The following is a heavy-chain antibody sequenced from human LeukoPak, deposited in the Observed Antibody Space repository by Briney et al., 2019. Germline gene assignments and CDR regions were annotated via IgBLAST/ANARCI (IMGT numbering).Heavy chain of an antibody. CDR3: ARGRVRGYCSSTCCYYYHGMDV. J-gene: IGHJ6*02. Sequence: SETLSLTCAVYGGSFSGYYWSWIRQPPGKGLEWIGEINHSGSTNYNPSLKSRGTISVDTSKNQFSLKLRSVTAADTAVYYCARGRVRGYCSSTCCYYYHGMDVGSQETTVTV. CDR2: INHSGST. CDR1: GGSFSGYY. V-gene: IGHV4-34*01. D-gene: IGHD2-2*01.